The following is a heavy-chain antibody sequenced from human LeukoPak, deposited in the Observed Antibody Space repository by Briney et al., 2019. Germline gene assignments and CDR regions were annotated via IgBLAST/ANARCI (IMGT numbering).Heavy chain of an antibody. CDR1: GFTFSSYW. D-gene: IGHD6-19*01. CDR3: VRYSSGYDY. V-gene: IGHV3-7*05. J-gene: IGHJ4*02. Sequence: GGSLRLSFAASGFTFSSYWMGWVRQAPGKGLEWVANIKKDGSEKYYVDSVKGRFTISRDNAKNSLYLQMNSLRAEDTAVYYCVRYSSGYDYWGQGTLVSVSS. CDR2: IKKDGSEK.